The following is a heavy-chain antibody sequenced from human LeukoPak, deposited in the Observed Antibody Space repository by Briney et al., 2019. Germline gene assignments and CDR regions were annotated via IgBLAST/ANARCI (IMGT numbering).Heavy chain of an antibody. V-gene: IGHV7-4-1*02. J-gene: IGHJ2*01. CDR3: ARDFPARDWFFDL. CDR2: INANSGNP. CDR1: GYTFTSYS. Sequence: ASVTVSCKASGYTFTSYSMNWVRQAPGQGREYMGWINANSGNPTYAQGFTGRFVFSLDTSVSTAYLQISSLKAEDTAVYYCARDFPARDWFFDLWGRGTLVTVSS.